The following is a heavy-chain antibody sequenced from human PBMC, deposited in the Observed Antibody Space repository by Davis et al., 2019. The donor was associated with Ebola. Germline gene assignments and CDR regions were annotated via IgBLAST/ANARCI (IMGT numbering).Heavy chain of an antibody. CDR2: IFFDGSET. V-gene: IGHV3-30*02. D-gene: IGHD2-21*01. Sequence: GGSLRLSCEASGFTFSRYGMHWVRQAPGKGPEWLTYIFFDGSETFYADSVKGRFTISRDNSKNTLYLQMGRLRADDTAMYYCAKGVIDTWGQGTMVTVST. CDR3: AKGVIDT. CDR1: GFTFSRYG. J-gene: IGHJ3*02.